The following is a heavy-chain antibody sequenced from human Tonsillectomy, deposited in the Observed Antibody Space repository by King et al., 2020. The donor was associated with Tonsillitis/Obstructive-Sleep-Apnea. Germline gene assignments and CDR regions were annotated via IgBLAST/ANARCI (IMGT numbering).Heavy chain of an antibody. V-gene: IGHV1-2*02. J-gene: IGHJ4*02. Sequence: VQLVESGAEVKKPGASVKVSCKASGYTFTDYYMHWVRQAPGQGLEWMGWINPNSGGTKYAQKFQGRVTMTRDTSISTAYMERSRLRSDDTAVYYCARVPSIGYFDYWSQGTLVTVSA. CDR1: GYTFTDYY. CDR2: INPNSGGT. CDR3: ARVPSIGYFDY. D-gene: IGHD1-26*01.